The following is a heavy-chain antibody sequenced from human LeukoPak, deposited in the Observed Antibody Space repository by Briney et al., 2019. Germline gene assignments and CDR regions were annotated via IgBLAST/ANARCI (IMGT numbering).Heavy chain of an antibody. J-gene: IGHJ4*02. Sequence: GGSLRLSCAASGFTFDDYAMHWVRQAPGKGLEWVSGISWNSGFIGYADSVKGRFTISRDNAKNSLYLQMNSLRAEDTAVYYCARGPMVRTNLFDYWGQGTLVTVSS. V-gene: IGHV3-9*01. CDR1: GFTFDDYA. CDR2: ISWNSGFI. D-gene: IGHD3-10*01. CDR3: ARGPMVRTNLFDY.